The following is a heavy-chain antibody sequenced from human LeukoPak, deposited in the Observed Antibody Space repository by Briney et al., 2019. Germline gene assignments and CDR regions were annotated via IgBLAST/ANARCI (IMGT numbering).Heavy chain of an antibody. Sequence: GASVKVSCKASGYTFTGYYMHWVRQAPGQGLEWMGWINPNSGGTNYAQKFQGRVTMTRDTSTSTVYMELSSLRSEDTAVYYCARGAYCTNGVCYPEAPFDYWGQGTLVTVSS. CDR3: ARGAYCTNGVCYPEAPFDY. CDR1: GYTFTGYY. D-gene: IGHD2-8*01. CDR2: INPNSGGT. J-gene: IGHJ4*02. V-gene: IGHV1-2*02.